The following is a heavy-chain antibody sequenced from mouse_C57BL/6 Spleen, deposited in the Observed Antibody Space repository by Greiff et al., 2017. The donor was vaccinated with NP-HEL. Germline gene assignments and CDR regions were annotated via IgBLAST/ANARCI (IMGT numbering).Heavy chain of an antibody. J-gene: IGHJ3*01. Sequence: VKLMESGPELVKPGASVKISCKASGYAFSSSWMNWVKQRPGKGLEWIGRIYPGDGDTNYNGKFKGKATLTADKSSSTAYMQLSSLTSEDSAVYFCARSGAYYSNYAWFAYWGQGTLVTVSA. D-gene: IGHD2-5*01. CDR1: GYAFSSSW. V-gene: IGHV1-82*01. CDR3: ARSGAYYSNYAWFAY. CDR2: IYPGDGDT.